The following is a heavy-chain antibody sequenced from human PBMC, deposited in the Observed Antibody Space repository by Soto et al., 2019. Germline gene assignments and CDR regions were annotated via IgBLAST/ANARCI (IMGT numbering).Heavy chain of an antibody. CDR3: AKERGIQLWEHPFDD. J-gene: IGHJ4*02. V-gene: IGHV3-23*01. Sequence: PGGAMRLSCAASGFTFSSYAMSWVRQAPGKGLEWVSAISGSGGSTYYADSVKGRFTISRDNSKNTLYLQMNSLRAEDTAVYYCAKERGIQLWEHPFDDWGKGTRVTVSS. CDR2: ISGSGGST. D-gene: IGHD5-18*01. CDR1: GFTFSSYA.